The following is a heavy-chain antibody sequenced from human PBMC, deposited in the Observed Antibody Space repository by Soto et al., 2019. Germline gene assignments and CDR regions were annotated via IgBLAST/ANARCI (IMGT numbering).Heavy chain of an antibody. D-gene: IGHD1-26*01. CDR2: ISAYNGNT. V-gene: IGHV1-18*01. CDR1: GYTFTSYG. J-gene: IGHJ6*02. CDR3: ARDPLSDIVGATYYYYGMDV. Sequence: ASVKVSCKASGYTFTSYGVSWVRQVPGQGLEWMGWISAYNGNTNYAQKLQGRVTMTTDTSTSTAYMELRSLRSDDTAVYYCARDPLSDIVGATYYYYGMDVWGQGTTVTVSS.